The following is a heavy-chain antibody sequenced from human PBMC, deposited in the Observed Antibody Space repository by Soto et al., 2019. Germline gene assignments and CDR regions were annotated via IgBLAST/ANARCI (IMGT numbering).Heavy chain of an antibody. D-gene: IGHD3-16*01. CDR2: IYYSGST. J-gene: IGHJ4*02. V-gene: IGHV4-31*03. CDR3: GRKRGGGGGGDY. Sequence: QVQLQESGPGLVKPSQTLSLTCTVSGGSISSGGYYWSWIRQHPGKGLEWIGYIYYSGSTYYNPSLKSRVTISEDTSKNQFPLKLSSVTAADTAVYYWGRKRGGGGGGDYWGQGTLVTVSS. CDR1: GGSISSGGYY.